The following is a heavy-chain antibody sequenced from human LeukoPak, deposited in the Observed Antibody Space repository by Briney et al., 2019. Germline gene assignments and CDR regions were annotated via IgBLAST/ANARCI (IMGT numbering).Heavy chain of an antibody. Sequence: PSETLSLTCAVYGVSFSGYYWSWIRQPPGKGLEWIGEINHSGSTNYNPSLKSRVTISVDTSKNQFSLKLSSVTAADTAVYYCASPLGYSGRSDAFDIWGQGTMVTVSS. D-gene: IGHD1-26*01. CDR2: INHSGST. CDR3: ASPLGYSGRSDAFDI. CDR1: GVSFSGYY. V-gene: IGHV4-34*01. J-gene: IGHJ3*02.